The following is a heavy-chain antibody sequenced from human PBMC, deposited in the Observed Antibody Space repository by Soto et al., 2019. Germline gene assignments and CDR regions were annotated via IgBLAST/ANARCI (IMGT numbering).Heavy chain of an antibody. J-gene: IGHJ3*02. CDR2: IIPIFGTA. D-gene: IGHD2-15*01. V-gene: IGHV1-69*13. CDR1: GGTFSSYA. CDR3: AREVVVVAAQNAFDI. Sequence: SVKVSCKASGGTFSSYAISWVRQAPGQGLGWMGGIIPIFGTANYAQKFQGRVTITADESTSTAYMELSSLRSEDTAVYYCAREVVVVAAQNAFDIWGQGTMVTVSS.